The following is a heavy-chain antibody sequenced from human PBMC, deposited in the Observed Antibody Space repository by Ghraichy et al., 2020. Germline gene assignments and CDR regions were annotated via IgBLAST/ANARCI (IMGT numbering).Heavy chain of an antibody. J-gene: IGHJ4*02. V-gene: IGHV3-23*01. D-gene: IGHD6-19*01. CDR1: GFTFSSYA. CDR3: AKSPSTYSSGWSGNDY. Sequence: GALRLSCAASGFTFSSYAMSWVRQTPGKGLEWVSAISGSGGSTYYADSVKGRFTISRDNSKNTLYLQMNSLRAEDTAVYYCAKSPSTYSSGWSGNDYWGQGTLVTVSS. CDR2: ISGSGGST.